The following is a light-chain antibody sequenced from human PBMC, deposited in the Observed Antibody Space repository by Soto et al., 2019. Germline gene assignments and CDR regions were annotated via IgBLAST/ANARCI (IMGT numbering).Light chain of an antibody. CDR2: DAS. V-gene: IGKV1-33*01. Sequence: DIQMTQSPSSLSASVGDRVTITCQASQDISNYLNWYQQKPGKAPKLLIYDASNLETGVPSRFSGSGSGTDFTFTISSLQPEDIATYYCQQYDNLPLTFGGGTKGDI. J-gene: IGKJ4*01. CDR1: QDISNY. CDR3: QQYDNLPLT.